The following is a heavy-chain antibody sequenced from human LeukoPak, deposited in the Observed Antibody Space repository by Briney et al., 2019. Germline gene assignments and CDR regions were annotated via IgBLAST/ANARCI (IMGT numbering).Heavy chain of an antibody. D-gene: IGHD4-17*01. CDR2: ISSSSSYT. V-gene: IGHV3-11*06. CDR3: AREGYGDSLLGYYGMDV. CDR1: GFTFSDYY. Sequence: GGSLRLSCAASGFTFSDYYMSWIRQAPGKGLEWVSYISSSSSYTKYGDSVKGRFSISRDNAKNSLYVQMNSLRAEDTAVYYCAREGYGDSLLGYYGMDVWGQGTTVTVSS. J-gene: IGHJ6*02.